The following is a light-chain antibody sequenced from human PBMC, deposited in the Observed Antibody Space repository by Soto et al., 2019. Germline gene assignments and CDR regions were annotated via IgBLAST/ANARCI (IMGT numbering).Light chain of an antibody. V-gene: IGKV3-15*01. CDR2: GAS. Sequence: EIVMTQSPATLSLSPGERATLSCRASQNVSSNLAWYQQKPGQAPRLLIYGASTRATGIPARFSGSGSGTEFTLTISSLQSEDFAVYYCQQYNNWPRTFGQGTKVDIK. CDR1: QNVSSN. CDR3: QQYNNWPRT. J-gene: IGKJ1*01.